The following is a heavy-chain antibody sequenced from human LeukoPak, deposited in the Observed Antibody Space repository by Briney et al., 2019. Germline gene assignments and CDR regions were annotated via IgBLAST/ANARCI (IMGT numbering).Heavy chain of an antibody. CDR2: ISYDGSNK. CDR3: RGAYYDSSGYYYFDY. Sequence: GGSLRLSCAASGFTFSSYAMHWVRQAPGKGLEWVAVISYDGSNKYYADSVKGRFTISRDNSKNTLYLQMNSLRAEDTAVYYCRGAYYDSSGYYYFDYWGQGTLVTVSS. CDR1: GFTFSSYA. V-gene: IGHV3-30*04. D-gene: IGHD3-22*01. J-gene: IGHJ4*02.